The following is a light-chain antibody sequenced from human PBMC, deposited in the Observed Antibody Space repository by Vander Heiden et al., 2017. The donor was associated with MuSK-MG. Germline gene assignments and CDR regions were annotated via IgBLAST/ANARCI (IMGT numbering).Light chain of an antibody. J-gene: IGKJ4*01. CDR2: GAS. Sequence: EIVLTQSPGTMSLPPGKRATLFCRAGQSIKSDYLAWYQQKPGQTPRLLIYGASTRASGIKDRFSGSGSGTDFTLSISRMEPEDFEGYDGQQGLTFGGGTNLEIK. CDR3: QQGLT. CDR1: QSIKSDY. V-gene: IGKV3-20*01.